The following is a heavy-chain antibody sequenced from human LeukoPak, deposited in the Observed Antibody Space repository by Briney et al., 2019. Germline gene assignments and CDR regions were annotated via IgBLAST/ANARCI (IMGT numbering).Heavy chain of an antibody. Sequence: GGSLRLSCAASGFTFSSYAMHWVRQAPGKGLEWVAVISYDGSNKYYADSVKGRFTISRDNSKNTLYLQMNSLRAEDTAVYYCARDGETSGYSSSWYDYWGQGTLVTVSS. V-gene: IGHV3-30-3*01. D-gene: IGHD6-13*01. CDR1: GFTFSSYA. CDR3: ARDGETSGYSSSWYDY. CDR2: ISYDGSNK. J-gene: IGHJ4*02.